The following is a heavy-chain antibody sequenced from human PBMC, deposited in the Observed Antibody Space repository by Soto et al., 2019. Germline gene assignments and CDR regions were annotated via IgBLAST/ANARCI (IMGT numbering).Heavy chain of an antibody. D-gene: IGHD3-10*01. CDR2: IIPIFGTA. CDR1: GGTFSSYA. Sequence: SVKVSCKASGGTFSSYAFSWVRQAPGQGLEWMGGIIPIFGTANYAQKFQGRVTITADKSTSTAYMELSSLRSEDTAVYYCARDQGRKYYGSGSYLVPGWFDPWGQGTLVTVSS. V-gene: IGHV1-69*06. J-gene: IGHJ5*02. CDR3: ARDQGRKYYGSGSYLVPGWFDP.